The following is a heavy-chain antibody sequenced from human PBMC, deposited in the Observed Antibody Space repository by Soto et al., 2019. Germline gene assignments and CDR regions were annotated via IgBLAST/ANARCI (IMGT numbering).Heavy chain of an antibody. V-gene: IGHV3-74*01. J-gene: IGHJ6*01. CDR1: GFTFSSYW. D-gene: IGHD5-18*01. CDR3: AKGGYSYGYDPPNYYFYGMGV. Sequence: EVQLVESGGGLVQPGGSLRLSCAASGFTFSSYWMHWVRQAPGKGLVWVSRINSDGSSTSYADSVKGRFTISRDNAQNALYLQRDRLRAEDTAVYYCAKGGYSYGYDPPNYYFYGMGVWGQGTTVPGSS. CDR2: INSDGSST.